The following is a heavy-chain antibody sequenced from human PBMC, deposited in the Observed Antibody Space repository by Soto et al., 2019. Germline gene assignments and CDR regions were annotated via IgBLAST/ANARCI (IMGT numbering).Heavy chain of an antibody. CDR2: INPNSGGT. CDR3: ARELFYGMDV. CDR1: GYTFIDYY. V-gene: IGHV1-2*04. Sequence: GASVKVSCKASGYTFIDYYMHWVRQAPGQGLEWMGWINPNSGGTNYAQKFQGWVTMTRDTSISTAYMELSRLRSDDTAVYYCARELFYGMDVWGQGTTVTVSS. J-gene: IGHJ6*02.